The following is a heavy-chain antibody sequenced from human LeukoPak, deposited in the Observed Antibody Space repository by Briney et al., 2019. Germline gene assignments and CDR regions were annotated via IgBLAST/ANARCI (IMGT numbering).Heavy chain of an antibody. Sequence: PGGSLRLSCAASGFTFSSYAMSWVRQAPGKGLEWVSAISGGGGSTYYADSVKGRFTISRDNSKNTLYLQMNSLRAEDTAVYYCAREIVATGVFDYWGQGTLVTVSS. CDR1: GFTFSSYA. CDR2: ISGGGGST. V-gene: IGHV3-23*01. J-gene: IGHJ4*02. D-gene: IGHD1-1*01. CDR3: AREIVATGVFDY.